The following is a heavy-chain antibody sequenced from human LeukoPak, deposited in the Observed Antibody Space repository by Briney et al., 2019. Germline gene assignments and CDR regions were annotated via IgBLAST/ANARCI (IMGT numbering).Heavy chain of an antibody. CDR2: INSDGSTT. CDR3: ARAVGNYDSSGYFAY. J-gene: IGHJ4*02. CDR1: GFTFSNYW. Sequence: GGSLRLSCAASGFTFSNYWMHWVRQTPGKGLVWVSRINSDGSTTNYADSVKGRFTISRDNAKNSLYLQMNSLRAEDTAVYYCARAVGNYDSSGYFAYWGQGTLVTVSS. V-gene: IGHV3-74*01. D-gene: IGHD3-22*01.